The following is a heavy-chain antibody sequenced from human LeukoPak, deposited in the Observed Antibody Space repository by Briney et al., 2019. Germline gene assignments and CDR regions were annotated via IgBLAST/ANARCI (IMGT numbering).Heavy chain of an antibody. CDR1: GYTFTSYG. CDR3: ARGAIFGVVITRSAFDI. V-gene: IGHV1-18*01. CDR2: ISAYNGNT. Sequence: GASVKVSCKASGYTFTSYGISWVRQAPGQGLEWMGWISAYNGNTNYAQKLQGRVTVTTDTSTSTAYMELRSLRSDDTAVYYCARGAIFGVVITRSAFDIWGQGTMVTVSS. D-gene: IGHD3-3*01. J-gene: IGHJ3*02.